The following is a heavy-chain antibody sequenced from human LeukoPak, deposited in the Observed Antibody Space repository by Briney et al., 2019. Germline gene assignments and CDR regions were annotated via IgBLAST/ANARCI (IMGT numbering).Heavy chain of an antibody. CDR2: ITSSGGTI. CDR1: GFTFSSFS. J-gene: IGHJ1*01. D-gene: IGHD6-13*01. Sequence: PGGSLRLSCVASGFTFSSFSMNWVRQAPGKGLEWVSFITSSGGTIYYADSVKGRFTMSRDNAKNSLYLQMKSLRVGDTAVYYCAREGIAAAGEHWGQGTLVTVSS. V-gene: IGHV3-48*04. CDR3: AREGIAAAGEH.